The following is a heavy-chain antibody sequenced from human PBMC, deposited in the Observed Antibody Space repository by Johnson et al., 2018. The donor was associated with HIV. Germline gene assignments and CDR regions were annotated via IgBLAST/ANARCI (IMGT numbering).Heavy chain of an antibody. D-gene: IGHD3-22*01. CDR1: GFTFSTFW. CDR2: IKQDGSDK. Sequence: VQLVESGGGLVQPGGSLRLSCAASGFTFSTFWMSWVRQAPGKGLEWVANIKQDGSDKNYVDSVKGRFTISRDNDKNSLYLQMNSRIAEDTAVYYCARERWSTMIVVVAGAFDIWGQGTMVTVSS. J-gene: IGHJ3*02. CDR3: ARERWSTMIVVVAGAFDI. V-gene: IGHV3-7*01.